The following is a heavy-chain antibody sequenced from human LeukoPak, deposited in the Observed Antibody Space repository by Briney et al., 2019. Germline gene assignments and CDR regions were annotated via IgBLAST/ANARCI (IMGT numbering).Heavy chain of an antibody. D-gene: IGHD3-22*01. CDR3: AKDQSYYYDTSGYFLN. CDR1: GFTFDDYA. V-gene: IGHV3-9*01. CDR2: ISWNSGSM. Sequence: GGSLRLSCAASGFTFDDYAMHWVRQAPGKGLEWVSSISWNSGSMGYADSVKGRFTISRDNAKNSLYLQMNSLRAEDTALYYCAKDQSYYYDTSGYFLNWGQGTLVTVSS. J-gene: IGHJ4*02.